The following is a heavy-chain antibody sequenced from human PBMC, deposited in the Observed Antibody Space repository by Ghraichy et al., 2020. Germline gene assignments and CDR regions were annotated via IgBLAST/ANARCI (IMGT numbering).Heavy chain of an antibody. D-gene: IGHD3-3*01. CDR1: GGSISSGGYS. V-gene: IGHV4-30-2*01. CDR2: IYHSGST. J-gene: IGHJ6*02. Sequence: SETLSLTCAVSGGSISSGGYSWSWIRQPPGKGLEWIGYIYHSGSTYYNPSLKSRVTISVDRSKNQFSLKLSSVTAADTAVYYCARGLVWSGHDYYYYYGMDVWGQGTTVTVSS. CDR3: ARGLVWSGHDYYYYYGMDV.